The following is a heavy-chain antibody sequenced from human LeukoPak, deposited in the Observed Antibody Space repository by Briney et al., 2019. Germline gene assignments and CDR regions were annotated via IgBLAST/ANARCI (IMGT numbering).Heavy chain of an antibody. V-gene: IGHV3-9*01. D-gene: IGHD2-2*01. Sequence: GRSLRLSCAASGFTFDDYAMHWVRQAPGKGLEWVSGISWNSGSIGYADSVKGRFTISRDNAKNSLYLQMNSLGAEDAALYYCAKELVYCSSTSCYPRGFDYWGQGTLVTVSS. CDR2: ISWNSGSI. CDR3: AKELVYCSSTSCYPRGFDY. J-gene: IGHJ4*02. CDR1: GFTFDDYA.